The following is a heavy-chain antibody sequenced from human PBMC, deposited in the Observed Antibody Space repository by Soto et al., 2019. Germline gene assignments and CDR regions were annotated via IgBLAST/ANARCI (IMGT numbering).Heavy chain of an antibody. CDR1: GGSISSGDYY. J-gene: IGHJ4*02. CDR2: IYYSGST. D-gene: IGHD3-3*01. V-gene: IGHV4-30-4*01. Sequence: PSETLSLTCTVSGGSISSGDYYWSWIRQPPGKGLEWIGYIYYSGSTYYNPSLKSRVTISVDTSKNQFSLKLSSVTAADTAVYYCARAVNYDLANPMVDYWGQGTLVTVSS. CDR3: ARAVNYDLANPMVDY.